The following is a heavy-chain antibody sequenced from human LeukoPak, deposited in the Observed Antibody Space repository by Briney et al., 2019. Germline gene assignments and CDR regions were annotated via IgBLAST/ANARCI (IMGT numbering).Heavy chain of an antibody. CDR3: ARVRNLAL. Sequence: GGSLRLSCEASGFTFTTYSMTWVRQAPGKGLEWVSIISSGSSAIFSADSVKGRFTISRDNAKNSLYLQMNSLRAEDTAVYYCARVRNLALWGQGTLVTVSS. D-gene: IGHD3-16*01. CDR1: GFTFTTYS. J-gene: IGHJ4*02. V-gene: IGHV3-48*04. CDR2: ISSGSSAI.